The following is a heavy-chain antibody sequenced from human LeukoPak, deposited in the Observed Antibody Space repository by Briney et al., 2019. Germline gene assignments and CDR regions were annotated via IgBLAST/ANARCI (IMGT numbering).Heavy chain of an antibody. J-gene: IGHJ4*02. Sequence: ASVKVSRKASGYTFTGYYMHWVRQAPGQGLEWMGWINPNSGGTNYAQKFQGRVTMTRDTSISTAYMELSRLRSDDTAVYYCARVSSIAVAEPSFDYWGQGTLVTVSS. CDR2: INPNSGGT. CDR3: ARVSSIAVAEPSFDY. V-gene: IGHV1-2*02. CDR1: GYTFTGYY. D-gene: IGHD6-19*01.